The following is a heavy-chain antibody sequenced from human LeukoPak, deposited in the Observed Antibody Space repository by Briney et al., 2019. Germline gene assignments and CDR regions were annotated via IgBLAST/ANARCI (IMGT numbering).Heavy chain of an antibody. J-gene: IGHJ4*02. V-gene: IGHV1-69*01. D-gene: IGHD6-19*01. CDR1: GGTSNNYR. Sequence: GASVTLSCKASGGTSNNYRINWVRQAPGQGLDLMGGIIPLFETVSYSKKFKGRVTITADDSTTTGNMELSSLRDDDTAIYYCARVQYGNGWSAFDYWGQGTVITVSS. CDR2: IIPLFETV. CDR3: ARVQYGNGWSAFDY.